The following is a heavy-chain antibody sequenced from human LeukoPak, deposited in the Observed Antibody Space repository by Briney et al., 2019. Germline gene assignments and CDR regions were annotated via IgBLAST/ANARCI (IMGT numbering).Heavy chain of an antibody. J-gene: IGHJ5*02. Sequence: SETLPLTCTVSGGSISSYYWSWIRQPPGKGLEWIGYIYYSGSTNYNPSLKSRVTISVDTSKNQFSLKLSSVTAADTAVYYCARDPLQGRFDPWGQGTLVTVSS. CDR3: ARDPLQGRFDP. D-gene: IGHD4-11*01. V-gene: IGHV4-59*01. CDR1: GGSISSYY. CDR2: IYYSGST.